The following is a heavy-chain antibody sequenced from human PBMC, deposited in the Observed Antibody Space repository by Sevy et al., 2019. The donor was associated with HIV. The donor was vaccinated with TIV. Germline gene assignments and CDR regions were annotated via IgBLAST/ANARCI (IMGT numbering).Heavy chain of an antibody. CDR3: ARDRSSRRGGAFDI. J-gene: IGHJ3*02. V-gene: IGHV3-30-3*01. CDR2: ISYDGSNK. Sequence: GGSLRLSCAASGFTFSSYAMHWVRQAPGKGLEWVAVISYDGSNKYYADSVKGRFTISRDNSKNTLYLQMNSLRAEDTAAYYCARDRSSRRGGAFDIWGQGTMVTVSS. CDR1: GFTFSSYA. D-gene: IGHD6-13*01.